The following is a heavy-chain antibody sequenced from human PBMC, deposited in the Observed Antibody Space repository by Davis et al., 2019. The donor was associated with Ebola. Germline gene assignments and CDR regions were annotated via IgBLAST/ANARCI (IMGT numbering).Heavy chain of an antibody. CDR2: ISGYNGNT. CDR1: GYTFTSYG. Sequence: ASVKVSCKASGYTFTSYGISWVRQGPGQGLEWMGWISGYNGNTNYAQKLQGRVTMNTDTSTNTAYMELRSLRSDDTAVYYCARDLGGMIEALGWFDPWGQGTQVTVSS. CDR3: ARDLGGMIEALGWFDP. V-gene: IGHV1-18*01. J-gene: IGHJ5*02. D-gene: IGHD3-22*01.